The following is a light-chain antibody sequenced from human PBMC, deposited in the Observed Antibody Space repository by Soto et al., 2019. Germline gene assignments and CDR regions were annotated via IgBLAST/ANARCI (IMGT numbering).Light chain of an antibody. CDR3: QQYYSYPWT. CDR1: QAIYSY. Sequence: DIQLTQSPFFLSASVGDRVTISCRASQAIYSYLAWYQQKPGKAPKLLIYAASTLQSGVPSRFSGSGSGTDFTLTISCLQSEDFATYYCQQYYSYPWTFGQGTKVEIK. V-gene: IGKV1-9*01. CDR2: AAS. J-gene: IGKJ1*01.